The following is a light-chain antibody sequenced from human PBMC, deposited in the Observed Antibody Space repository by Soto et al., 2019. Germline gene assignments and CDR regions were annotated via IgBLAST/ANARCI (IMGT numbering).Light chain of an antibody. V-gene: IGLV1-47*01. Sequence: QAVVTQPPSASGTPGQRVTISCSGSTSNIGSNFVYWYQQFPGTAPKLLMYRNSLRPSGVPDRISGSKSGASASLAISGLRSEDEAHYYCAAWDDSLRAVVFGGGTKLTVL. CDR2: RNS. J-gene: IGLJ3*02. CDR3: AAWDDSLRAVV. CDR1: TSNIGSNF.